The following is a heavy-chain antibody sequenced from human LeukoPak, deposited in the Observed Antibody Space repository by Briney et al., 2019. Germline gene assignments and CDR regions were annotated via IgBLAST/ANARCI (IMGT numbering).Heavy chain of an antibody. CDR1: GFTFSSYE. CDR2: ISSSGSTI. V-gene: IGHV3-48*03. CDR3: ARLNGRGAVVTAPVDY. D-gene: IGHD2-21*02. J-gene: IGHJ4*02. Sequence: GGSLRLSCAASGFTFSSYEMNWVRQAPGKGLEWVSYISSSGSTIYYADSVKGRFTISRDNAKNSLYLQMNSLRAEDTAVCYCARLNGRGAVVTAPVDYWGQGTLVTVSS.